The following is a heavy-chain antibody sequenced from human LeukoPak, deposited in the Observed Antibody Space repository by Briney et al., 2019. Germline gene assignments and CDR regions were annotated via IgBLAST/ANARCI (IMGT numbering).Heavy chain of an antibody. CDR1: GFTFSSYA. CDR3: ARSASPMVRGAGYYDY. CDR2: ISYDGSNK. J-gene: IGHJ4*02. Sequence: GGSLRLSCAASGFTFSSYAMHWVRQAPGKGLEWVAVISYDGSNKYYADSVKGRFTISRDNSKNTLYLQMNSLRAEDTAVYYCARSASPMVRGAGYYDYWGQGTLVTVSS. D-gene: IGHD3-10*01. V-gene: IGHV3-30*04.